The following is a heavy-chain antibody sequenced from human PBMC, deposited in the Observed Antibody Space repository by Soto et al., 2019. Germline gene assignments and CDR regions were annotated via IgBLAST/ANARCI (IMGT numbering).Heavy chain of an antibody. CDR2: IFYAGNT. CDR1: GGSISSSRSY. J-gene: IGHJ5*02. D-gene: IGHD6-13*01. Sequence: PSETLSLTCNVSGGSISSSRSYWAWFRQPPGKELEWIANIFYAGNTYYKPSLKSRVTVSVDTSKNHFSLKLDSVTAADTAVYYCARQAAAPGIDLWFDPWGQGT. CDR3: ARQAAAPGIDLWFDP. V-gene: IGHV4-39*01.